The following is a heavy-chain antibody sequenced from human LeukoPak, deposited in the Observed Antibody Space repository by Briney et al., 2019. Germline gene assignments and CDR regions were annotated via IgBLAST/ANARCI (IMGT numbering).Heavy chain of an antibody. CDR1: GFTFSSYV. D-gene: IGHD3-10*01. V-gene: IGHV3-23*01. CDR2: ISGSGGSA. CDR3: AKAGIYGSGSYGFDY. J-gene: IGHJ4*02. Sequence: GASLRLSCAASGFTFSSYVMSWVRQAPGKGLEWVSAISGSGGSAYYADSVKGRFTISRDNSKNTLYLRMNSLRAEDTAVYYCAKAGIYGSGSYGFDYWGQGTLVTVSS.